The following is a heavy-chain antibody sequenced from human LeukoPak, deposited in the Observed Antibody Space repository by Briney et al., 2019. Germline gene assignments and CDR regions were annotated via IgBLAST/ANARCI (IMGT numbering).Heavy chain of an antibody. CDR3: ARGGYGDYDFDY. D-gene: IGHD4-17*01. V-gene: IGHV3-48*01. Sequence: GGSLRLSCAASGFTFSSYTMNWVRQAPGKGLGWVSYITRSSTIYYADSVKGRFTISRDNAKDSLYLQMNSLRAEDTAVYYCARGGYGDYDFDYWGQGTLVIVSS. J-gene: IGHJ4*02. CDR1: GFTFSSYT. CDR2: ITRSSTI.